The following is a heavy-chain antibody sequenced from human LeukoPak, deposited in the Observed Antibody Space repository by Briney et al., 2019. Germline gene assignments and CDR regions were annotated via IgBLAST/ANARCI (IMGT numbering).Heavy chain of an antibody. D-gene: IGHD1-26*01. CDR3: AILSGSYFDY. CDR1: GFTFSSYS. Sequence: GGSLRLSCAASGFTFSSYSMNWVRQAPGKGLEWVSAISGSGGSAYYADSVKGRFTISRDNSKNTLYLQMNSLRAEDTAVYYCAILSGSYFDYWGQGTLVTVSS. CDR2: ISGSGGSA. J-gene: IGHJ4*02. V-gene: IGHV3-23*01.